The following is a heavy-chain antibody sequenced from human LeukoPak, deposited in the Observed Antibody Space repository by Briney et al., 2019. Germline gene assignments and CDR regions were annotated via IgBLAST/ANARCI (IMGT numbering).Heavy chain of an antibody. V-gene: IGHV1-24*01. J-gene: IGHJ6*03. Sequence: ASVKVSCRVSGYILTELSIHWVRQSPGKGLEWMGSFDPENAKTMSAQTFQGRVTMTEDTSTDTAYMELRSLRSDDTAIYYCVIMSHTVVPTARIYYYMDIWGTGTTVIVSS. CDR1: GYILTELS. D-gene: IGHD1-1*01. CDR2: FDPENAKT. CDR3: VIMSHTVVPTARIYYYMDI.